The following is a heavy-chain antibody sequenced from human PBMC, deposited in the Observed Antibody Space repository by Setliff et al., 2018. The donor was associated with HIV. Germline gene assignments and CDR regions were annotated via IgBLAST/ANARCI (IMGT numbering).Heavy chain of an antibody. Sequence: PSETLSLTCTVSGDSISSSRSFWGWIRQSPGKGLEWIGSIYFSGSVFYNPSLNSRVIISIDTSRNQFSLKLSSVTGADTAVYYCARVSSVIELQGGDYFDSWGQGLLVTVS. J-gene: IGHJ4*02. CDR2: IYFSGSV. CDR1: GDSISSSRSF. D-gene: IGHD1-7*01. CDR3: ARVSSVIELQGGDYFDS. V-gene: IGHV4-39*07.